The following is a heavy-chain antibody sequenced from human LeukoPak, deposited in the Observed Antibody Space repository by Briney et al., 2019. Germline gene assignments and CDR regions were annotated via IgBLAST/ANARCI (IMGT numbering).Heavy chain of an antibody. CDR2: MNPNSGNT. V-gene: IGHV1-8*03. Sequence: ASVKVSCKASGYTFTSYDINWVRQATGQGLEWMGWMNPNSGNTGYAQKFQGRDTITRNTSISTAYMELSSLRSEDTAVYYCARRKYYYDNSGYYFDYWGQGTLVTVSS. CDR3: ARRKYYYDNSGYYFDY. D-gene: IGHD3-22*01. CDR1: GYTFTSYD. J-gene: IGHJ4*02.